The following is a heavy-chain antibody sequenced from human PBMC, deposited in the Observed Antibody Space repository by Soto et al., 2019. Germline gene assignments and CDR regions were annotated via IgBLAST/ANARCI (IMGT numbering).Heavy chain of an antibody. CDR2: IIPILGTT. CDR3: ARRRYCGADCYSKFYYGMDV. D-gene: IGHD2-21*02. V-gene: IGHV1-69*08. CDR1: GSTFSSYT. J-gene: IGHJ6*02. Sequence: QVQLVQSGAEVRKPGSSVKVSCRASGSTFSSYTVNWVRQAPGQGLEWIGRIIPILGTTDYARRFKGRVTIPADRSAKTADMELTSLTSEDTAVYYCARRRYCGADCYSKFYYGMDVWGQGTTVTVSS.